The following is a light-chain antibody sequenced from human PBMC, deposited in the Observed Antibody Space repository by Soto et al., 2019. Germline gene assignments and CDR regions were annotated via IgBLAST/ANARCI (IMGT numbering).Light chain of an antibody. V-gene: IGKV3-15*01. J-gene: IGKJ1*01. CDR1: QSVSSY. Sequence: DIVMTQSPGTLSLSPGERATLSCRASQSVSSYLAWYQQKPGQAPRLLIHGASNRATGIPARFSGSGSGTEFTLTISSLQSEDFAVYYCQQYNKWPWTFGQGTKVDIK. CDR2: GAS. CDR3: QQYNKWPWT.